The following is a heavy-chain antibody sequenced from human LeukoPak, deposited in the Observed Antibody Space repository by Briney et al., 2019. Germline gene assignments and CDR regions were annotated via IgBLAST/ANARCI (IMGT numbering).Heavy chain of an antibody. V-gene: IGHV1-69*05. J-gene: IGHJ6*03. CDR2: IIPIFGTA. D-gene: IGHD6-13*01. CDR3: ACRKMVAAAAASPYYYYMDV. Sequence: SVKVSCKASGGTISSYAISWVRQAPGQGLEWMGGIIPIFGTANYAQKFQGRVTITTDESTSTAYMELSSLRSEDTAVYYCACRKMVAAAAASPYYYYMDVWGKGTTVTVSS. CDR1: GGTISSYA.